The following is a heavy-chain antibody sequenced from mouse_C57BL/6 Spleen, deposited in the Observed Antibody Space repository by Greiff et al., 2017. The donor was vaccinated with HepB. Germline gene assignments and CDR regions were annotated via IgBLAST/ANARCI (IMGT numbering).Heavy chain of an antibody. J-gene: IGHJ1*03. CDR1: GYSFTGYY. D-gene: IGHD1-1*01. CDR3: ARRGITTDWYFDV. Sequence: VQLQQSGPELVKPGASVKISCKASGYSFTGYYMNWVKQSPEKSLEWIGEINPSTGGTTYNQKFKAKATLTVDKSSSTAYMQLKSLTSEDSAVYYCARRGITTDWYFDVWGTGTTVTVSS. V-gene: IGHV1-42*01. CDR2: INPSTGGT.